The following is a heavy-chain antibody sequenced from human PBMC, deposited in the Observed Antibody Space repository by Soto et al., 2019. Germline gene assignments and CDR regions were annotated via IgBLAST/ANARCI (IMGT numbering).Heavy chain of an antibody. CDR3: ASSPLSLAPAEYYYDSSGYCLY. D-gene: IGHD3-22*01. J-gene: IGHJ4*02. CDR1: GYTLTELS. Sequence: ASVKVSCKVSGYTLTELSMHWVRQAPGKGLEWMGGFDPEDGETIYAQKFQGRVTMTEDTSTDTAYMELSSLRSEDTAVYYCASSPLSLAPAEYYYDSSGYCLYWGQGTLVTVSS. V-gene: IGHV1-24*01. CDR2: FDPEDGET.